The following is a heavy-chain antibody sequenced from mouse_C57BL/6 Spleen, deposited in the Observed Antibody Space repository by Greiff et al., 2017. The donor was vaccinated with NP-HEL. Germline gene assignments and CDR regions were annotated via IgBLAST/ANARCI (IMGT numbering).Heavy chain of an antibody. D-gene: IGHD1-1*01. CDR3: GGSSYVGGFAY. V-gene: IGHV1-59*01. J-gene: IGHJ3*01. CDR2: IDPSDSYT. CDR1: GYTFTSYW. Sequence: QVQLQQPGAELVRPGTSVKLSCKASGYTFTSYWMHWVKQRPGQGLEWIGVIDPSDSYTNYNQKFKGKATLTVDTPSSTAYMQLSSLTSEDSAVYYCGGSSYVGGFAYWGQGTLVTVSA.